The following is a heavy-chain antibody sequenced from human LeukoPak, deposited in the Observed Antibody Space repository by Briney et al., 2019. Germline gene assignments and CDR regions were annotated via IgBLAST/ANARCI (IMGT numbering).Heavy chain of an antibody. CDR3: ASTIFGVVITIPSFDY. CDR1: GFTFSSYA. CDR2: ISGSGGST. Sequence: PGGSLRLSCAASGFTFSSYAMSWVRQAPGKGPEWVSAISGSGGSTYYADSVKGRFTISRDNTKNTLYLQMNSLRAEDTAVYYCASTIFGVVITIPSFDYWGQGTLVTVSS. D-gene: IGHD3-3*01. J-gene: IGHJ4*02. V-gene: IGHV3-23*01.